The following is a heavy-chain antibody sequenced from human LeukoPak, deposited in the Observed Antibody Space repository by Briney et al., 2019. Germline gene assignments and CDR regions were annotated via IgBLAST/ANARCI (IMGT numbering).Heavy chain of an antibody. J-gene: IGHJ4*02. D-gene: IGHD2-15*01. CDR3: ARGIIGYYFDY. CDR1: GYTFTIYG. Sequence: ASVKVSCKTSGYTFTIYGISWVRQAPGQGLEWMGLISAYGNTNYAQNLQGRVTMTTDTSTSTAYMELRSLRSDDTAVYYCARGIIGYYFDYWGQGTLVAVSS. CDR2: ISAYGNT. V-gene: IGHV1-18*01.